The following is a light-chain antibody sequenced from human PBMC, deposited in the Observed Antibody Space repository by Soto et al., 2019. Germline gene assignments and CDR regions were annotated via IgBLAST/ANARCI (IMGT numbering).Light chain of an antibody. J-gene: IGLJ2*01. V-gene: IGLV2-8*01. CDR3: TSYAGSLPVV. Sequence: QSALTQPPSASGSPGQSVTISCTGTSSGVGGYNYVSWYQHHPGKAPRLMVYEVSKRPSGVPDRFSGSKSGNTASLTVSGLQTEDEADYYCTSYAGSLPVVFGGGTKVTVL. CDR1: SSGVGGYNY. CDR2: EVS.